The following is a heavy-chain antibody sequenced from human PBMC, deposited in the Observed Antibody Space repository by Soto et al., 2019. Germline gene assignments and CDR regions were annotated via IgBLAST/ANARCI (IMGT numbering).Heavy chain of an antibody. D-gene: IGHD4-17*01. J-gene: IGHJ4*02. CDR1: GGSISSGGYY. Sequence: QVQLQESGPGLVKPSQTLSLTCTVSGGSISSGGYYWSWIRQHPGKGLEWIGYIYYSGSTYYNPSLKSRVTISVDTSKNQFSLKLSSVTAADTAVYYCARARVYGDHVEFGCFDYWGQGTLVTVSS. V-gene: IGHV4-31*03. CDR2: IYYSGST. CDR3: ARARVYGDHVEFGCFDY.